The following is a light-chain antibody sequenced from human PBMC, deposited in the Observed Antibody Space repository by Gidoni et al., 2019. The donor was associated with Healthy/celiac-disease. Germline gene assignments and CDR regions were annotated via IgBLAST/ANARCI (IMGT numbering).Light chain of an antibody. CDR1: QSLLHSNGYNY. J-gene: IGKJ2*01. V-gene: IGKV2-28*01. CDR3: MQALQTPL. Sequence: DTVMTQSPLSMPVTPGEPAYISCRTSQSLLHSNGYNYFNWYLQKPEQSPQLLIHLGSNRASVIPNMFSGSGSSTDFTLIISRVEAEDVGIYYCMQALQTPLFGQGTKLEIK. CDR2: LGS.